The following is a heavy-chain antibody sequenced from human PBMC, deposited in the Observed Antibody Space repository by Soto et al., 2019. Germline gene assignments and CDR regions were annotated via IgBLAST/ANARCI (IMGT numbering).Heavy chain of an antibody. V-gene: IGHV1-46*01. CDR1: GYTFTSYY. J-gene: IGHJ3*02. CDR2: INPSGGST. Sequence: ASVKVSCKASGYTFTSYYMHCVRQAPGQGLEWMGIINPSGGSTSYAQKFQGRVTMTRDTSTSTVYMELSSLRSEDTAVYYCARDSSDSSGYYVPDAFDIWGQGTMVTVS. CDR3: ARDSSDSSGYYVPDAFDI. D-gene: IGHD3-22*01.